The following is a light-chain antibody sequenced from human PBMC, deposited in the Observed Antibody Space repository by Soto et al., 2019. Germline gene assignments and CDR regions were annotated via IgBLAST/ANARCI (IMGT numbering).Light chain of an antibody. V-gene: IGKV1-5*03. CDR3: QQYNRPLT. Sequence: DIQMTQSPSTLSASGGDRVTITCRASQSISSWLAWYQQKPGKAPKVLIYKASTLERGVPSRFSGSGSGTEFTLTISNLQPDDFATYYCQQYNRPLTFGGGTKVDNK. CDR1: QSISSW. J-gene: IGKJ4*01. CDR2: KAS.